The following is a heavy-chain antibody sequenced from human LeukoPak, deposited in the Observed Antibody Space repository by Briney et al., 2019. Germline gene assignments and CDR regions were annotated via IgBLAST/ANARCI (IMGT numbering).Heavy chain of an antibody. CDR2: IWVDGSSK. CDR1: GFTFSSFG. J-gene: IGHJ6*03. D-gene: IGHD4-11*01. V-gene: IGHV3-33*01. Sequence: GRSLRLSCAASGFTFSSFGVHWVRQAPGKGLEWVALIWVDGSSKNYADSVKGRFTISRDNSKNTLYLQTDSLRVDDTAVYYCVRDRDYSAGFPYYYMDVWGTGTTVTVSS. CDR3: VRDRDYSAGFPYYYMDV.